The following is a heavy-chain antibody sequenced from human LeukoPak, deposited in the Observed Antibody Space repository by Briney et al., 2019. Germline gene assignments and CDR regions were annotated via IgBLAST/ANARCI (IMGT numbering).Heavy chain of an antibody. D-gene: IGHD3-9*01. CDR2: ISGSGGST. Sequence: GGSLRLSCAASGFTFSSYAMSWVRQAPGKGLEWVSAISGSGGSTYYADSVKGRFTISRDNSKNTLYLQMNSLRAEDTAVYYCARSPVLRYFDWYDYWGQGTLVTVSS. CDR1: GFTFSSYA. V-gene: IGHV3-23*01. CDR3: ARSPVLRYFDWYDY. J-gene: IGHJ4*02.